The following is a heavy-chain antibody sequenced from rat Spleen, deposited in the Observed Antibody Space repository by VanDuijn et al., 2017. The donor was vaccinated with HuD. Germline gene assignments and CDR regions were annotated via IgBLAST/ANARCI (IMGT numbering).Heavy chain of an antibody. Sequence: EVQLVESGGGLVQPGRSLKLSCAASGFTFSNYNMAWVRQAPKKGLEWVATISYDGSSTYYRDSVKGRFTISRDNAKNIQYLQMDSLRSEDTATYYCARHGYTTDYLNWFAYWGQGTLVTVSS. J-gene: IGHJ3*01. V-gene: IGHV5-7*01. CDR2: ISYDGSST. CDR1: GFTFSNYN. D-gene: IGHD1-6*01. CDR3: ARHGYTTDYLNWFAY.